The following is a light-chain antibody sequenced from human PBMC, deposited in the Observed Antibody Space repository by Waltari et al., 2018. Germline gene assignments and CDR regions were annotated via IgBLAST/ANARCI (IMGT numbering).Light chain of an antibody. CDR2: YAS. V-gene: IGKV3-11*01. Sequence: EIVLTQSPAALSLSPGESAPLPCRASQDIHRDLCWYQQKPGPTPSLLIQYASTRSPGIAPGFICGGSVTDFTLTILSLEPEDFALYYCQQQHNWPLTFGGGTKLEI. CDR1: QDIHRD. CDR3: QQQHNWPLT. J-gene: IGKJ4*01.